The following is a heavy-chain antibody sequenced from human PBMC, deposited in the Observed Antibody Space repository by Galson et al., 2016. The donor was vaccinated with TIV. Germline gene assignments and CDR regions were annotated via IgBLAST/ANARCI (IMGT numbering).Heavy chain of an antibody. CDR3: ARGPRPTVTRNNWFDP. Sequence: TLSLTCTVSGDSISSGNYYWSWIRQPSGKGLEWIGRIYTSENIKYNPSLQSRVTISVDTPKNQFSLRLSSVSAADTAVYYCARGPRPTVTRNNWFDPWGQGALVTVSS. CDR1: GDSISSGNYY. J-gene: IGHJ5*02. CDR2: IYTSENI. V-gene: IGHV4-61*02. D-gene: IGHD4-17*01.